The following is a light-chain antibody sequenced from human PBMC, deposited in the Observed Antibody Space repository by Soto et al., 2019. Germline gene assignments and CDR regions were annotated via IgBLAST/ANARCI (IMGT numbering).Light chain of an antibody. CDR2: GAS. Sequence: EIVMTQSPATLPVSPGERATLSCRASQSVSSNLAWYQQKPGQAPRLLIYGASTRATGIPARFSGSGSGTEFTLTISSLQSEDFAVYYCQQYNNWPPTWTFGQGTKVDIK. V-gene: IGKV3-15*01. CDR3: QQYNNWPPTWT. CDR1: QSVSSN. J-gene: IGKJ1*01.